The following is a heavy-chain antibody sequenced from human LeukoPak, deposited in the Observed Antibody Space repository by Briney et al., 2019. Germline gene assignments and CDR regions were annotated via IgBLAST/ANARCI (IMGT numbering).Heavy chain of an antibody. Sequence: SETLSLTCAVYGGPFSGYYWSWIRQPPGKGLEWIGEINHSGSTNYNPSLKSRVTISVDTSKNQFSLKLSSVTAADTAVYYCARGLDEGVAVDYWGQGTLVTVSS. CDR1: GGPFSGYY. J-gene: IGHJ4*02. D-gene: IGHD6-19*01. CDR3: ARGLDEGVAVDY. CDR2: INHSGST. V-gene: IGHV4-34*01.